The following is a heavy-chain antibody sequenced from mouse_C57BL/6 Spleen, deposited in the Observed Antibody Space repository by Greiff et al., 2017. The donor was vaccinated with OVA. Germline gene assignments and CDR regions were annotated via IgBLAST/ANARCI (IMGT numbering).Heavy chain of an antibody. CDR2: ISDGGSYT. Sequence: EVKLEESGGGLVKPGGSLKLSCAASGFTFSSYAMSWVRQTPEKRLEWVATISDGGSYTYYPDNVKGRFTISRDNAKNNLYLQMSHLKSEDTAMYYCAREYGSSYYAMDYWGQGTSVTVSS. J-gene: IGHJ4*01. CDR1: GFTFSSYA. D-gene: IGHD1-1*01. V-gene: IGHV5-4*03. CDR3: AREYGSSYYAMDY.